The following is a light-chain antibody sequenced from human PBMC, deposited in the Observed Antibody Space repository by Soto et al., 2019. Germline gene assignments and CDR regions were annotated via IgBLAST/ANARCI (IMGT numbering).Light chain of an antibody. J-gene: IGKJ3*01. CDR2: GVS. V-gene: IGKV3-15*01. CDR3: QRYNNFPLT. CDR1: HSVSSK. Sequence: EIVMTQAPATLSVSPGERATLSCRASHSVSSKLAWFQQKPGQAPSLLIYGVSTRATGVPVRFSGSGSGTAFGLTLNSLQSEDFGVGYCQRYNNFPLTVVPGTKVDI.